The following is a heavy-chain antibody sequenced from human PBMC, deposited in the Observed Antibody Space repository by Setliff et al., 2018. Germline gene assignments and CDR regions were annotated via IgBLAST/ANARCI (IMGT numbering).Heavy chain of an antibody. CDR2: ISYDGSNK. J-gene: IGHJ5*02. Sequence: GGSLRLSCAASGFTFSSYAMHWVRQAPGKGLEWVAVISYDGSNKYYADSVKGRFTISRDNAKNSLYLQMNSLRADDTAVYYCARAHVVVVAATLNWSDPWGQGTLVTVSS. CDR1: GFTFSSYA. D-gene: IGHD2-15*01. V-gene: IGHV3-30*07. CDR3: ARAHVVVVAATLNWSDP.